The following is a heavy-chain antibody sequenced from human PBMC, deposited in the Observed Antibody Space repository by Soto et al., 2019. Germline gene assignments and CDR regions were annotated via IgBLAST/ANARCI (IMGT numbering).Heavy chain of an antibody. CDR3: ARDPGGYCDAGSCYYFDY. V-gene: IGHV1-46*01. D-gene: IGHD2-15*01. Sequence: QVHLVQSGAEVKKPGASVKVSCKASGYSLTTYYMHWVRQAPGEGLERMGRIDPSGTSTTYALKFQGRVTMSRDTSTSTVYLEVTSVRSEDTAVYFCARDPGGYCDAGSCYYFDYWGQGTLVSVSS. CDR2: IDPSGTST. CDR1: GYSLTTYY. J-gene: IGHJ4*02.